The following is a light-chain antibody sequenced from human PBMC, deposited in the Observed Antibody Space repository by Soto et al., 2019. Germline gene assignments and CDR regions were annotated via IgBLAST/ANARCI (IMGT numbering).Light chain of an antibody. V-gene: IGKV3-15*01. Sequence: ETVMTQSPAALSVSPGETVTLSCRASQSVSRNLAWYQQKPGQAPRLLIYAASTRATGIPARFRGSGSGTEFTLTISSLQSEDFAVYYCQKYDNWPLTFGGGTKVEIK. CDR3: QKYDNWPLT. J-gene: IGKJ4*01. CDR1: QSVSRN. CDR2: AAS.